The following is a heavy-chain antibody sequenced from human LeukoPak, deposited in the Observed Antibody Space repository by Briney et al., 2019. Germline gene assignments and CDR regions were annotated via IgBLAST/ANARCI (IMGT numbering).Heavy chain of an antibody. CDR1: GYYISSGHY. CDR2: IYHSGST. V-gene: IGHV4-38-2*01. CDR3: ARHSSGWYRFDY. D-gene: IGHD6-19*01. Sequence: SETLSLTCGVSGYYISSGHYWGWIRQPPGKGLEWIGSIYHSGSTYYNPSLKSRVSMSVDTSKNQFSLKLSSVTAADTAVYYCARHSSGWYRFDYWGQGTLVNVSS. J-gene: IGHJ4*02.